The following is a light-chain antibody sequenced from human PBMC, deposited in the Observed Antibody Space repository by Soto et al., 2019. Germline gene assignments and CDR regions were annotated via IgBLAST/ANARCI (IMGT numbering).Light chain of an antibody. CDR1: QSISIY. V-gene: IGKV1-39*01. J-gene: IGKJ1*01. CDR3: QQSYSLPWT. CDR2: GAS. Sequence: DIQMTQSPYSLSASVGDRVTITCRASQSISIYLSWFQQKPGKAPQLLIYGASSVLSGVSSRFSGSGSGTDFTLNISSLQPEDFASYYCQQSYSLPWTFGQGTKVEIK.